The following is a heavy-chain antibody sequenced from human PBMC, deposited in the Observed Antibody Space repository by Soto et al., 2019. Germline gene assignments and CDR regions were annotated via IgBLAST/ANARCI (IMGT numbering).Heavy chain of an antibody. CDR3: ARDGNCSSTSCFDP. V-gene: IGHV4-31*03. D-gene: IGHD2-2*01. Sequence: SETLSLTCTVSGGSISSGGYYWSWIRQHPGKGLEWIGYIYYSGSTYYNPSLKSRVTISVGTSKNQFSLKLSSVTAADTAVYYCARDGNCSSTSCFDPWGQGTLVTVSS. CDR1: GGSISSGGYY. CDR2: IYYSGST. J-gene: IGHJ5*02.